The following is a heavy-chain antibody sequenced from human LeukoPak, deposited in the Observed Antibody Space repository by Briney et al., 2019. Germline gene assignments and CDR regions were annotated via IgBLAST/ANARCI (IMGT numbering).Heavy chain of an antibody. D-gene: IGHD4/OR15-4a*01. CDR1: GFTFSAYW. Sequence: GGSLRLSCAASGFTFSAYWMTWVRQAPEKGLEWVANIQQDGSAKYYVDSVRGRFTISRDNAKNSLDLQMNSLRPEDTAVYYCARRAGAYSHPYDYWGQGTLVTVSS. J-gene: IGHJ4*02. CDR2: IQQDGSAK. CDR3: ARRAGAYSHPYDY. V-gene: IGHV3-7*01.